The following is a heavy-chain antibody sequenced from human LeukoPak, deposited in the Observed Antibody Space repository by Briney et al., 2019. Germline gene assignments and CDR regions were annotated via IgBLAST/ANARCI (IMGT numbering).Heavy chain of an antibody. CDR3: ATTQRDCSSTSCYGEVYGMDV. CDR1: GFTVSSNY. J-gene: IGHJ6*02. D-gene: IGHD2-2*01. CDR2: IYSGGST. Sequence: PGGSLRLSCAASGFTVSSNYMSWVRQAPGKGLEWVSVIYSGGSTYYADSVKGRFTISRHNSKNTLYLQMNSLRVEDTAVYYCATTQRDCSSTSCYGEVYGMDVWGQGTTVTVSS. V-gene: IGHV3-53*04.